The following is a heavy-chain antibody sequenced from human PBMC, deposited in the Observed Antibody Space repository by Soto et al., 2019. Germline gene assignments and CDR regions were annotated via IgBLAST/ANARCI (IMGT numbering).Heavy chain of an antibody. Sequence: PSETLSLTCAVYGGSFSGYYWSWIRQPPGKGLEWIGEINHSGSTNSNPTLKSRVTISVDTSKNQFSLKLSSVTAADTAVYYCARTSGSYHSLGYFDYWGQGTMVTVYS. CDR3: ARTSGSYHSLGYFDY. J-gene: IGHJ4*02. CDR2: INHSGST. CDR1: GGSFSGYY. D-gene: IGHD1-26*01. V-gene: IGHV4-34*01.